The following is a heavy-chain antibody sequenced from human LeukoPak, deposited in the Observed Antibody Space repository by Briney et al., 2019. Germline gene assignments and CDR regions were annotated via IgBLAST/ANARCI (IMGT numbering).Heavy chain of an antibody. D-gene: IGHD5-18*01. V-gene: IGHV1-69*05. Sequence: ASVKVSCKASGGTFSSYAISWVRQAPGQGLERMGGIIPIFGTANYAQKFQGRVTITTDESTSTAYMELSSLRSEDTAVYYCARGNTAMVNDAFDIWGQGTMVTVSS. CDR1: GGTFSSYA. CDR2: IIPIFGTA. J-gene: IGHJ3*02. CDR3: ARGNTAMVNDAFDI.